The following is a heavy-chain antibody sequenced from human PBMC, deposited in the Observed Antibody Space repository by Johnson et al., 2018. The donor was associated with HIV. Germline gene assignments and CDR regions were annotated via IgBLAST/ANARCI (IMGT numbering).Heavy chain of an antibody. CDR3: AKDGDDGDEADGTKGAFDI. V-gene: IGHV3-9*01. Sequence: VQLVESGGGLVQPGRSLRLSCAASGFTFDDYAMHWVRQAPGKGLEWVSGISWNSGSIGYADSVKARFTISRDDARNTLYLQMNSLRVEDTALYYCAKDGDDGDEADGTKGAFDIWGQGTMVTVSS. J-gene: IGHJ3*02. CDR2: ISWNSGSI. D-gene: IGHD2-2*01. CDR1: GFTFDDYA.